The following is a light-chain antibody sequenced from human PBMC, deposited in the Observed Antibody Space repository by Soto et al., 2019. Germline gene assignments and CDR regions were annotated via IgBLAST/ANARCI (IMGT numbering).Light chain of an antibody. J-gene: IGKJ1*01. CDR3: QQYNSWT. CDR1: QSISSW. V-gene: IGKV1-5*01. Sequence: DIQMTQSPSTLSASVGDRVTITCRASQSISSWLAWYQQKPGKAPKLLIYDASSVERGIPSRFSGSGSGTEFTLTISSLQPDDFATYYYQQYNSWTFGQGTKVEIK. CDR2: DAS.